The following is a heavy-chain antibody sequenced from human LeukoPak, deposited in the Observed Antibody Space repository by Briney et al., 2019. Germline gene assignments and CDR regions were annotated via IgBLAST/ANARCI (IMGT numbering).Heavy chain of an antibody. J-gene: IGHJ6*02. V-gene: IGHV3-7*03. CDR2: INQDGSEK. D-gene: IGHD1-1*01. CDR1: GFTSSRYW. CDR3: AKVVQDYYYGMDV. Sequence: GGSLRLSCAASGFTSSRYWMSWVRQAPGKGREGVANINQDGSEKYYVDSVKGRFTLSRDNAKNSLYVQMNSLRTEDTALYYCAKVVQDYYYGMDVWGQGTTVTVSS.